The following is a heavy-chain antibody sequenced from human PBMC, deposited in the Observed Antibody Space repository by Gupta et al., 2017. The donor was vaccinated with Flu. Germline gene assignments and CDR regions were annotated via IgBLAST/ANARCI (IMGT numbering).Heavy chain of an antibody. CDR2: IYTSGST. Sequence: QVQLQESGPGLVKPSQTLSLTCTVSGGSISSGSYYWSWIRQPAGKGLEWIGRIYTSGSTNYNPSLKSRVTISVDTSKNQFSLKLSSVTAADTAVYYCARDSVGYSSGWSYYGMDVWGQGTTVTVSS. V-gene: IGHV4-61*02. CDR1: GGSISSGSYY. CDR3: ARDSVGYSSGWSYYGMDV. D-gene: IGHD6-19*01. J-gene: IGHJ6*02.